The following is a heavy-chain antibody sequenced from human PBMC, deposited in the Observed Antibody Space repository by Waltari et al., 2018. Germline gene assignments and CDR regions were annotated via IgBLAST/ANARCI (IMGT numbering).Heavy chain of an antibody. CDR1: GNTLSSYW. Sequence: ELQLAESGGGLVQPGGSLRLSCEGSGNTLSSYWMHWFRQVPGKGPVWVSRINSDGSSTTYADSVKGRFTISRDDAKNTLYLQMNSLRAEDTAVYYCVGATPSSDVWGRGTTVTVSS. CDR2: INSDGSST. J-gene: IGHJ6*02. V-gene: IGHV3-74*03. CDR3: VGATPSSDV. D-gene: IGHD1-26*01.